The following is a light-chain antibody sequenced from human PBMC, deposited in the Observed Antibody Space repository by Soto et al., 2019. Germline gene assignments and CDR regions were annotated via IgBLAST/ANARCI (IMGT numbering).Light chain of an antibody. Sequence: DIQMTQSPSTLSASVGDRVTITCRARQSISRWLAWYQQKPGKAPKLLISKASSLESGVPSKFSGSGSETEFTLTISSLQPDDFATYYCQQYSTYSTFGGGTKVEIK. V-gene: IGKV1-5*03. CDR2: KAS. CDR1: QSISRW. CDR3: QQYSTYST. J-gene: IGKJ4*01.